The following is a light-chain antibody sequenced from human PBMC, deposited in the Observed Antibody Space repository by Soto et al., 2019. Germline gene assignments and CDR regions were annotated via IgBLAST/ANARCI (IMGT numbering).Light chain of an antibody. Sequence: EIVMTQSPATLSVSPGERATLSCRASQGVTTNLAWYQQKPGQAPRLLIYGASTRATGIPARFSGSGSGTEFTLTISSLQSEDFAVYYCQQYNTWPLTFGGGTQVDIK. CDR2: GAS. CDR1: QGVTTN. V-gene: IGKV3-15*01. CDR3: QQYNTWPLT. J-gene: IGKJ4*01.